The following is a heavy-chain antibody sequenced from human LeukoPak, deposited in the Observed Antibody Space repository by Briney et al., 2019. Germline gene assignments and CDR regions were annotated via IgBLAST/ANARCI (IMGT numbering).Heavy chain of an antibody. V-gene: IGHV1-69*01. D-gene: IGHD6-19*01. CDR3: ARAQWLGYNWFDP. CDR2: IIPIFGTA. J-gene: IGHJ5*02. CDR1: GGTFSSYA. Sequence: SVKVSCKASGGTFSSYAISWVRQAPGQGLEWMGGIIPIFGTANYAQKFQGRVTITADESTSTAYMELSSLRPEDTAVYYCARAQWLGYNWFDPWGQGTLVTVSS.